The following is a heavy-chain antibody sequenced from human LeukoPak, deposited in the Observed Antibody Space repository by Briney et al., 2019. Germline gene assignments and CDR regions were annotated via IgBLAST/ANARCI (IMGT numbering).Heavy chain of an antibody. J-gene: IGHJ5*02. D-gene: IGHD1-14*01. Sequence: GGSLRLSCAASGFIFSNYGMHWVRQAPGKGLEWVAFIRYDGSNEYYADSVSGRFTISRDSSKNTLYLQMNSLRSEDTAVYYCARVYNINWFDPWGQGTLVTVSS. CDR2: IRYDGSNE. CDR3: ARVYNINWFDP. CDR1: GFIFSNYG. V-gene: IGHV3-30*02.